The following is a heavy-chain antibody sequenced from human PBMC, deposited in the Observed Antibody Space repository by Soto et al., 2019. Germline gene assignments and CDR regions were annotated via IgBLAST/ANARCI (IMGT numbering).Heavy chain of an antibody. J-gene: IGHJ4*02. Sequence: QVHLVQSGAEVKKPGASVKVSCKGSGYGFTTYGITWVRQAPGQGLEWMAWISAHNGNTNYAQKLQGRVTVTRDTSTSTASMELRSVRSDDTAVYYCARGGYGDYWGQGSLVTVSS. D-gene: IGHD1-1*01. CDR2: ISAHNGNT. CDR1: GYGFTTYG. CDR3: ARGGYGDY. V-gene: IGHV1-18*01.